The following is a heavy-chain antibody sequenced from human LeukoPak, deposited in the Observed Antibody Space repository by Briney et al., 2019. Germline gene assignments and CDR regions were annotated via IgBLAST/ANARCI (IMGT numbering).Heavy chain of an antibody. J-gene: IGHJ4*02. CDR2: ISDDGNHK. CDR3: ARDTIAAAGFDY. CDR1: GFTFSRYC. V-gene: IGHV3-30-3*01. D-gene: IGHD6-13*01. Sequence: GGSLRLSCAASGFTFSRYCLHWVRQAPGQGLEWVAVISDDGNHKHYVDSVKGRFTISRDNSKTTLFLQMNSLRAEDTAVYYCARDTIAAAGFDYWGQGTLVTVSS.